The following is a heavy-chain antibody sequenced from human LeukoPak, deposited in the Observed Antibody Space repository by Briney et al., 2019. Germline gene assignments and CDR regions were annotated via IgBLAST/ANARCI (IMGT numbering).Heavy chain of an antibody. CDR1: GFTFSSYW. D-gene: IGHD1-20*01. V-gene: IGHV3-7*01. Sequence: PGGSLRLSCAASGFTFSSYWMSWVRQTPGKGLEWLANIKQDGSEKYYVDSVKGRFTISRDNAKNSLFLQMNYLRVEDTAVYHCANSNWSPFDNWGQGTLVTVSS. CDR3: ANSNWSPFDN. J-gene: IGHJ4*02. CDR2: IKQDGSEK.